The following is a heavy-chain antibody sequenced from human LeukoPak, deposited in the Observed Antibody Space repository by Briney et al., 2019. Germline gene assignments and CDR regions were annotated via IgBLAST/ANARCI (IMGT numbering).Heavy chain of an antibody. J-gene: IGHJ4*02. V-gene: IGHV3-64*01. CDR1: GFTFSSYA. D-gene: IGHD1-26*01. CDR3: ARTSGSYNEWDY. CDR2: ISSNGGST. Sequence: PGGSLRLSCAASGFTFSSYAMHWVRQAPGKGLEYVSAISSNGGSTYYANPVKGRFTISRDNSKNTLYLQMGSLRAEDMAVYYCARTSGSYNEWDYWGQGTLVTVSS.